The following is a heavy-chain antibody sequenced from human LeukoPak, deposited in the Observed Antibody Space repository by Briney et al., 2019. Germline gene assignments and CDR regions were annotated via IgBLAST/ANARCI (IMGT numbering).Heavy chain of an antibody. J-gene: IGHJ4*02. CDR1: GYTFFTYG. V-gene: IGHV1-18*01. CDR2: ISTYNGNT. CDR3: ARQYGDNSGSLDH. D-gene: IGHD4-23*01. Sequence: ASVTVSCKASGYTFFTYGVTWVRQAPGQGLEWMGWISTYNGNTIAQKFQGRVTLTTDTSTSTAYMELRSLKSDDTAVYYCARQYGDNSGSLDHWGQGTPVTVSS.